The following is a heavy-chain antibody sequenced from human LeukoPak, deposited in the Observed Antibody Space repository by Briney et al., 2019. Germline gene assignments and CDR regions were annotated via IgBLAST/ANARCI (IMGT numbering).Heavy chain of an antibody. V-gene: IGHV3-23*01. CDR3: AKNQHIVVVPAADWFDP. Sequence: GGSLRLSCAASRFTFSSYAMSWVRQAPGKGLEWVSAISSSGGSTYYADSVKGRFTISRDNSKNTLYLQMNSLRDEDTAVYYCAKNQHIVVVPAADWFDPWGQGTLVTVSS. CDR1: RFTFSSYA. CDR2: ISSSGGST. D-gene: IGHD2-2*01. J-gene: IGHJ5*02.